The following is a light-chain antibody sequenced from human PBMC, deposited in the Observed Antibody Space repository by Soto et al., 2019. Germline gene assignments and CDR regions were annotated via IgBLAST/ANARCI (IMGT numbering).Light chain of an antibody. CDR3: QQYNSYSWT. CDR2: DAS. CDR1: RGISSY. Sequence: DIQMTQSPSTLSASVGDRVTITCRASRGISSYLAWYQQKPGKAPKLLIYDASSLESGVPSRFSGSGSGTEFTLTISSLQPDDFATYYCQQYNSYSWTFGQGTKVDIK. J-gene: IGKJ1*01. V-gene: IGKV1-5*01.